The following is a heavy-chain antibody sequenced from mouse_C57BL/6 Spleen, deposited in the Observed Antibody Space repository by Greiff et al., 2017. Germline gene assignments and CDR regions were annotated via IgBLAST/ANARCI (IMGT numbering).Heavy chain of an antibody. CDR3: VSPLDYGSGYAWFAY. Sequence: DVKLVESGGGLVQPKGSLKLSCAASGFSFNTYAMNWVRQAPGKGLEWVARIRSKSNNYATYYADSVKDRFTLSRDDSASMRYLQMNNLRAEDTAWYDCVSPLDYGSGYAWFAYWGQGTLVTVSA. V-gene: IGHV10-1*01. CDR1: GFSFNTYA. CDR2: IRSKSNNYAT. J-gene: IGHJ3*01. D-gene: IGHD1-1*01.